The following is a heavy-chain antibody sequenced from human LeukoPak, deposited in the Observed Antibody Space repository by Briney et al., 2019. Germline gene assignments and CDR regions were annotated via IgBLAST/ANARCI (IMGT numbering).Heavy chain of an antibody. Sequence: ASVKVSCKASGYTFTSYGISWVRQAPGQGLEWMGWISAYNGNTNYAQKLQGRVTMTTDTSTSTAYMELSSLRSEDTAVYYCASGIAAAGKGGRFYMDVWGKGTTVTVSS. CDR1: GYTFTSYG. J-gene: IGHJ6*03. CDR2: ISAYNGNT. CDR3: ASGIAAAGKGGRFYMDV. D-gene: IGHD6-13*01. V-gene: IGHV1-18*01.